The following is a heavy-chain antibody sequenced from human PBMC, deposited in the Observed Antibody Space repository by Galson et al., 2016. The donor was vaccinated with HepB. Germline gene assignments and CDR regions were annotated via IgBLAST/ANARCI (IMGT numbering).Heavy chain of an antibody. V-gene: IGHV4-39*01. D-gene: IGHD6-13*01. Sequence: LRLSCAASGFIFSTYSLNWVRQAPGKGLEWIGSIYYSGSTYYNPSLKSRVTMSADTSKNQFSLRLSSVTAADTAVYYCAINWYSSKFDPWGQGTLVTVSS. CDR2: IYYSGST. CDR3: AINWYSSKFDP. J-gene: IGHJ5*02. CDR1: GFIFSTYSLN.